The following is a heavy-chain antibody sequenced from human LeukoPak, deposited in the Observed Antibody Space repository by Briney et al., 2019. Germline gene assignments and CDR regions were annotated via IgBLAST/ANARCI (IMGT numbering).Heavy chain of an antibody. D-gene: IGHD1-26*01. CDR2: ISCSGSTI. CDR3: ARANKWEPVDC. J-gene: IGHJ4*02. V-gene: IGHV3-11*01. Sequence: GGSLRLSCAASGFTFSDYYMSWIRQAPGKGLEWLSYISCSGSTIYYADSVKGRFTISRDNAKNSLYLQMNSLRAEDTAVYYCARANKWEPVDCWGQGTLVTVSS. CDR1: GFTFSDYY.